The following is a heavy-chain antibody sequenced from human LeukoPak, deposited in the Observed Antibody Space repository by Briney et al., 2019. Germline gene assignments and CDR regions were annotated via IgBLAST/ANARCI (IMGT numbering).Heavy chain of an antibody. CDR1: GYTFNDYY. CDR3: ARDRHRYRGTNGDGDAFDI. J-gene: IGHJ3*02. Sequence: GGSLRFSCAAPGYTFNDYYMSWIRQAPGKGLRWLSYINIGGTNTHYADSVKGRFTISRDNSKNTLDLQMNSLRADVTAVYFCARDRHRYRGTNGDGDAFDIWGQGTMVTVTS. V-gene: IGHV3-11*01. CDR2: INIGGTNT. D-gene: IGHD1-7*01.